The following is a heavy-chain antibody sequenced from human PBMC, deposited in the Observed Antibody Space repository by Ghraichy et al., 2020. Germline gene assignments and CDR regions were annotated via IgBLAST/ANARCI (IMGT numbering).Heavy chain of an antibody. D-gene: IGHD3-3*01. CDR2: IKQDGSEK. CDR3: ARDRYDFWSGYYTYYYGMDV. Sequence: GGSLRLSCAASGFTFSSYWMSWVRQAPGKGLEWVANIKQDGSEKYYVDSVKGRFTISRDNAKNSLYLQMNSLRAEDTAVYYCARDRYDFWSGYYTYYYGMDVWGQGTTVTVSS. CDR1: GFTFSSYW. J-gene: IGHJ6*02. V-gene: IGHV3-7*01.